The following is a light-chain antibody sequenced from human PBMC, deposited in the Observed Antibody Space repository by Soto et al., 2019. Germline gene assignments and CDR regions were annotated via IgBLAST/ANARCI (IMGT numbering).Light chain of an antibody. V-gene: IGKV3-20*01. J-gene: IGKJ4*01. Sequence: EIVLTQSPDTLSLSPGERATLSCRASQSVRSNYLAWYQQKPGQAPRFLIYDASSRATGIPDRFSGSGSGTDFTLTISRLELEDFAVYYCQQYVSTPLTFGGGTKVDI. CDR3: QQYVSTPLT. CDR2: DAS. CDR1: QSVRSNY.